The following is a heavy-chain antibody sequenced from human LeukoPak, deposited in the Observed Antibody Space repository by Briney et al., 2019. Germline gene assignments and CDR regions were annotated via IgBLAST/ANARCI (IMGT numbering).Heavy chain of an antibody. D-gene: IGHD3-10*01. CDR3: ARGHYGSGTGTYSH. Sequence: SETLSLTCTVPGGSISPSYWSWIRQPPGKGLEWIGYIYHTGSTNYNPSLKSRVTISVDTSKNQFSLTLSSVTAADTAVYYCARGHYGSGTGTYSHWGQGTLVTVSS. CDR2: IYHTGST. J-gene: IGHJ4*02. V-gene: IGHV4-59*01. CDR1: GGSISPSY.